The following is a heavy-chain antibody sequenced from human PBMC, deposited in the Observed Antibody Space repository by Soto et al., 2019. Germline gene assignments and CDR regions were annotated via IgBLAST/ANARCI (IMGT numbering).Heavy chain of an antibody. CDR1: GFTFSTYS. V-gene: IGHV3-21*01. Sequence: SLRLACAASGFTFSTYSMHLVRQAPGKGLEWVSSISSSSIHIYYADSVKGRFTISRDNAKNSLYLQMSSLRAEDTAVYYCARVQYSTGLNWLDPWSQGTLVTVSS. CDR3: ARVQYSTGLNWLDP. J-gene: IGHJ5*02. CDR2: ISSSSIHI. D-gene: IGHD6-19*01.